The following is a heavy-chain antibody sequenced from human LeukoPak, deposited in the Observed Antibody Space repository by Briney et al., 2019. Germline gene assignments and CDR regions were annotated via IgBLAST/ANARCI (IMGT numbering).Heavy chain of an antibody. CDR2: ISSSGSTI. V-gene: IGHV3-11*01. J-gene: IGHJ4*01. D-gene: IGHD5-18*01. CDR1: GFTFSDYY. CDR3: AGPDTAMVPHYFDY. Sequence: GGSLRLSCAASGFTFSDYYMTWIRQAPGKGLEWVSYISSSGSTIYYADSVKGRFTISRDNAKNSLYLQMNSLRAEDTAVYYCAGPDTAMVPHYFDYWGHGTLVTVSS.